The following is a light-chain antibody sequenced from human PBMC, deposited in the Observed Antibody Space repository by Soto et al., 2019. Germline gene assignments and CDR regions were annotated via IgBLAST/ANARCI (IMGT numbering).Light chain of an antibody. J-gene: IGLJ2*01. CDR1: SSNIGSNT. Sequence: QSVLTQPPSASGTPGQRVTISCSGSSSNIGSNTVKWYQQLPGTAPELLIYSNNQRPSGVPDRFSGSKSGTSASLAISGLQSEDEADYYCAAWDDSLNGVVFGGGTKLTVL. V-gene: IGLV1-44*01. CDR3: AAWDDSLNGVV. CDR2: SNN.